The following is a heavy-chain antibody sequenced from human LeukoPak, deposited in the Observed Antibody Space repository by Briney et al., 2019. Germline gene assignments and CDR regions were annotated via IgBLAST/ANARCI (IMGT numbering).Heavy chain of an antibody. D-gene: IGHD1-7*01. CDR2: INCAGGST. CDR3: AREGELLGGFDI. J-gene: IGHJ3*02. V-gene: IGHV1-46*01. Sequence: ASVKVSCKASGYTFTSYYIHWVRQAPGQGLEWMGIINCAGGSTRYAQKFQGRVTITRDTSTSTVYMELSSLRSEDTAVYYCAREGELLGGFDIWGQGTMVTVSS. CDR1: GYTFTSYY.